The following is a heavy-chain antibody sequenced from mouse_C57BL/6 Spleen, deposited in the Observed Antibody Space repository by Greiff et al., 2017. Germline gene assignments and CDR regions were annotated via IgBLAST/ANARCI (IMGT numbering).Heavy chain of an antibody. D-gene: IGHD2-2*01. CDR3: ARIFYGYDDALDY. Sequence: EVKLMESGGGLVKPGGSLKLSCAASGFTFSDYGLHWVRQAPEKGLEWVAYISSGSSTIYYADTVKGRFTISRDNAKNTLFLQMTSLRSEDTAMYYCARIFYGYDDALDYWGQCTTLTVSS. J-gene: IGHJ2*01. CDR2: ISSGSSTI. V-gene: IGHV5-17*01. CDR1: GFTFSDYG.